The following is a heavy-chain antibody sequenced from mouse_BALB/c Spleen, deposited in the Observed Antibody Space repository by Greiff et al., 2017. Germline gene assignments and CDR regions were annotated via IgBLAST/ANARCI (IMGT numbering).Heavy chain of an antibody. CDR2: INPSNGRT. V-gene: IGHV1S81*02. CDR3: ARSELGGYFDY. J-gene: IGHJ2*01. D-gene: IGHD4-1*01. Sequence: QSCKASGYTFTSYWMHWVKQRPGQGLEWIGEINPSNGRTNYNEKFKSKATLTVDKSSSTAYMQLSSLTSEDSAVYYCARSELGGYFDYWGQGTTLTVSS. CDR1: GYTFTSYW.